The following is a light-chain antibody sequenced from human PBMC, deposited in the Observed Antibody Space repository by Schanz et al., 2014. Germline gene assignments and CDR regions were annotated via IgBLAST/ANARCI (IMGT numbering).Light chain of an antibody. Sequence: EIVMTQSPATLSVSPGERATLSCRASQSITSYLAWYQQKPGQAPRLLIYGASNRATGIATRFSGSGFGTEFTLTISGLQSEDFASYYCQQYGDNPPWTFGQGTKVEIK. CDR1: QSITSY. CDR2: GAS. J-gene: IGKJ1*01. V-gene: IGKV3-15*01. CDR3: QQYGDNPPWT.